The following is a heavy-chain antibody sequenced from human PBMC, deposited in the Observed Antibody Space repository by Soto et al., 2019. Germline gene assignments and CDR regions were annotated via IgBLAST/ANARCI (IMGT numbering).Heavy chain of an antibody. CDR3: ARDDGYSGY. CDR2: ISYDGSNK. J-gene: IGHJ4*02. Sequence: QVQLVESGGGVVQPGRSLRLSCAASGFTFSNYAMHWVRQAPGKGLEWVAVISYDGSNKYYADSVKGRFTISRDNSTNTLYLQMNSLRADDTAVYYCARDDGYSGYWGQGALVIVSS. V-gene: IGHV3-30-3*01. D-gene: IGHD5-18*01. CDR1: GFTFSNYA.